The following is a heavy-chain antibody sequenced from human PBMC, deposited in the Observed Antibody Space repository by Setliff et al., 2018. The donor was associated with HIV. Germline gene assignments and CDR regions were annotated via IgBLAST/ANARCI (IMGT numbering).Heavy chain of an antibody. Sequence: PSETLSLTCAVSGYSISSGYYWGWIRQPPGKGLEWIGSIYHSGSTYYNPSLKSRVTISVDTSKNQFSLKLRSVTAADTAVYFCARGTLYFDQWGQGTLVTVSS. CDR1: GYSISSGYY. D-gene: IGHD1-7*01. CDR3: ARGTLYFDQ. V-gene: IGHV4-38-2*01. CDR2: IYHSGST. J-gene: IGHJ4*02.